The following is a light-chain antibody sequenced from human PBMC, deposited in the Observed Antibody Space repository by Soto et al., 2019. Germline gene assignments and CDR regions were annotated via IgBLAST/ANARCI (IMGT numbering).Light chain of an antibody. CDR2: GAS. CDR3: QQYDKWPPVS. CDR1: QSISTY. J-gene: IGKJ5*01. Sequence: EIVMTQSPATLSVSPGERATLSFRASQSISTYLAWYQQKPGQTPRLLIYGASTRATGIPARFSGRGSGTEFTLTIRSLQSDDSAVYYCQQYDKWPPVSFGQGTRLEIK. V-gene: IGKV3-15*01.